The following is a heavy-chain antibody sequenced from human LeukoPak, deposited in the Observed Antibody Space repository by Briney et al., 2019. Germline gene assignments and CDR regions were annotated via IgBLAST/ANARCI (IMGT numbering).Heavy chain of an antibody. V-gene: IGHV3-7*01. CDR2: IKQDGSEI. CDR3: ATNAATGIIDY. J-gene: IGHJ4*02. Sequence: GGSLRLSCAASGFTFRSYGMHWVRQAPGKGLEWVANIKQDGSEIYYVDSVKGRFTISRDNAKNSLYLQMNSLRAEDTAVYYCATNAATGIIDYWGQGILVTVSS. D-gene: IGHD6-13*01. CDR1: GFTFRSYG.